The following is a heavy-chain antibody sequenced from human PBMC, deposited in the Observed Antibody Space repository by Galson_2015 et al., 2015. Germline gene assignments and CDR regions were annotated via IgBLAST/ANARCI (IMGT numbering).Heavy chain of an antibody. V-gene: IGHV1-46*01. D-gene: IGHD6-13*01. CDR1: GYTFTSYY. J-gene: IGHJ5*02. Sequence: SVKVSCKASGYTFTSYYMHWVRQAPGQGLEWMGIINPSGGSTSYAQKFQGRVTMTRDTSTSTVYMELSSLRSEDTAVYYCARVAAAGIVGGWFDPWGQGTLVTVSS. CDR3: ARVAAAGIVGGWFDP. CDR2: INPSGGST.